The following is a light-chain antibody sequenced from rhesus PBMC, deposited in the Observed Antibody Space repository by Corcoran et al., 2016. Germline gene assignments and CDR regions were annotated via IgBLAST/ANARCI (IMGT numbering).Light chain of an antibody. CDR1: NIGSDG. V-gene: IGLV3-40*01. CDR3: QVWDRSRNHYI. J-gene: IGLJ1*01. CDR2: DDR. Sequence: SYDLTQPRSVSVSQGQTARITCGGDNIGSDGVHWYQQTPPQAPILVIYDDRERPSGIPDRFSGSKSGNSATLTISGVEAGDEADYYCQVWDRSRNHYIFGAGTRLTVL.